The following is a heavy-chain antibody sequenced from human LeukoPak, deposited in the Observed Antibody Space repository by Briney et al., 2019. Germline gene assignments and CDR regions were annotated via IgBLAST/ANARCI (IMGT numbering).Heavy chain of an antibody. V-gene: IGHV4-38-2*02. CDR1: GYSISSSYY. CDR3: AKSNGYGLVDI. J-gene: IGHJ3*02. CDR2: INHSGST. D-gene: IGHD3-10*01. Sequence: PSETLSLTCTVSGYSISSSYYWSWIRQPPGKGLEWIGEINHSGSTNYNPSLKSRVTISVDTSKNQFSLKLTSVTAADTAVYYCAKSNGYGLVDIWGQGTMVTVSS.